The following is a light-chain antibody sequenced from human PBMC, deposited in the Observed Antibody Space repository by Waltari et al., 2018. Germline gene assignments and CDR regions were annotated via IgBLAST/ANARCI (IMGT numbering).Light chain of an antibody. J-gene: IGLJ2*01. CDR2: RNN. CDR1: SSNIGSNY. Sequence: QSVLPQPPSASGTPGQRVTISCSGSSSNIGSNYIYWYQPLPGTAPKRLIYRNNQRPSGVPDRFSGSKSGTSASLAISGLRSEDEADYYCAAWDDSLSGVVFGGGTKLTVL. CDR3: AAWDDSLSGVV. V-gene: IGLV1-47*01.